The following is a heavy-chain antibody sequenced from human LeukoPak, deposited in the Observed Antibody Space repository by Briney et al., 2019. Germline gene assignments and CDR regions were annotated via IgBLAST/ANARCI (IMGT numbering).Heavy chain of an antibody. CDR2: IGSVGKYK. V-gene: IGHV3-33*01. CDR3: ARDNYDFWSNYGMDV. CDR1: RFTFSNYG. D-gene: IGHD3-3*01. J-gene: IGHJ6*02. Sequence: GGSLRLSCAASRFTFSNYGMHWVRQAPGKGLEWVAVIGSVGKYKFYADSVKGRFTISRDNSKNTLYLQMNSLRAEDTAVYYCARDNYDFWSNYGMDVWGQGTTVTVSS.